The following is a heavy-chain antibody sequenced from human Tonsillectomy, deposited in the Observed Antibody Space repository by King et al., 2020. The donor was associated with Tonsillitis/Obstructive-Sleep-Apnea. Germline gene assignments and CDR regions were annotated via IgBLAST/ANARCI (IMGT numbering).Heavy chain of an antibody. D-gene: IGHD1-26*01. Sequence: VQLQQWGAGLLKPSETLSLTCAVYGGSFSGYYWSWIRQPPGKGLEWIGEINHSGSTNYNPSLKSRVTISVDTSKNQFSLKLSSVTAADTAVYYCATLPTTYTGATADYWGQGTLVTVSS. J-gene: IGHJ4*02. CDR2: INHSGST. CDR1: GGSFSGYY. CDR3: ATLPTTYTGATADY. V-gene: IGHV4-34*01.